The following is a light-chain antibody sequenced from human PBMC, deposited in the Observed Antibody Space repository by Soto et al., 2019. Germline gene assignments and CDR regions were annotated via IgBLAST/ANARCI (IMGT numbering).Light chain of an antibody. CDR2: GPT. V-gene: IGKV3-20*01. CDR3: QQCGSPPRT. J-gene: IGKJ1*01. CDR1: QSVSNNY. Sequence: DIVLTQSPATLSASLGERATLSCRSSQSVSNNYLACYQQTPGQAPRLLIYGPTSRATSFPGRVSGSGSGTDFTLAITILEPEDYAVYYCQQCGSPPRTFGQGTKVDIK.